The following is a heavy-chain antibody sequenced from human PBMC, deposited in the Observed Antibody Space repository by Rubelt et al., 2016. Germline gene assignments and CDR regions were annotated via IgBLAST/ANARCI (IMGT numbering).Heavy chain of an antibody. J-gene: IGHJ3*02. CDR2: ISYDGSNK. V-gene: IGHV3-30*04. CDR3: ARDPGIVVVPAAYSDAFDI. Sequence: GEGLEWVAVISYDGSNKYYADSVKGRFTISRDNSKNTLYLQMNSLRAEDTAVYYCARDPGIVVVPAAYSDAFDIWGQGTMVTVSS. D-gene: IGHD2-2*01.